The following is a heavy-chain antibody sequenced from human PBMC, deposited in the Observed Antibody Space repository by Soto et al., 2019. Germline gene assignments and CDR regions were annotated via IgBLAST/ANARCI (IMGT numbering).Heavy chain of an antibody. CDR3: ASHDPGARFDP. V-gene: IGHV1-2*02. J-gene: IGHJ5*02. D-gene: IGHD1-1*01. Sequence: QVQLVQSGAEVQKPGASVKVSCKAPRSICPGNWMQLVRQAPGQGLEWMGWINPNNGATHYGLSFQGRVTMTRDTSISTAYMELSSLRSDDTAVYYCASHDPGARFDPWGQGTMVIVSS. CDR2: INPNNGAT. CDR1: RSICPGNW.